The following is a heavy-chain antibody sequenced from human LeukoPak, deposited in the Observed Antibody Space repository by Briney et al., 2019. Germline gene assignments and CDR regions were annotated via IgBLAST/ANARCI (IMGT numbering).Heavy chain of an antibody. CDR2: ISDSGGST. CDR1: GFTFSSYA. Sequence: PGGSLRLSCAASGFTFSSYAMSWVRQAPGKGLEWVSGISDSGGSTYYADSVKGRFTISRDNSKNTLYLQMNSLGAEDTAVYYCAKVSGQLWSYYFDYWGQGTLVTVSS. J-gene: IGHJ4*02. D-gene: IGHD5-18*01. CDR3: AKVSGQLWSYYFDY. V-gene: IGHV3-23*01.